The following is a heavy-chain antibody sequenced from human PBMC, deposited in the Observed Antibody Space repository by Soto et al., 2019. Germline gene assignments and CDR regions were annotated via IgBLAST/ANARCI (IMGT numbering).Heavy chain of an antibody. Sequence: EVQLLESGGGLVQPGGSLRLSCAASGFTFSSYAMSWVRQAPGKGLEWVSAISGSGGSTYYADSVKGRFTISRDSSKNTLYLQMTSLRAEDTAVYYCATDPYNSGWMGYWGQGTLVTVSS. CDR2: ISGSGGST. V-gene: IGHV3-23*01. D-gene: IGHD6-19*01. J-gene: IGHJ4*02. CDR1: GFTFSSYA. CDR3: ATDPYNSGWMGY.